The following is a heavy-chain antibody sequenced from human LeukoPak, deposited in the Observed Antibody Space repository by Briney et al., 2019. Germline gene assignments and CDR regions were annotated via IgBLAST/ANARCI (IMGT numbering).Heavy chain of an antibody. D-gene: IGHD2-2*01. CDR2: ISWNSGRK. CDR1: GFTFDDYA. V-gene: IGHV3-9*01. J-gene: IGHJ4*02. CDR3: AKCLSTSCQGAFDY. Sequence: GGSLRLSCAASGFTFDDYAMHWVRQAPGKGLEWVSGISWNSGRKDYADSVKGRFTISRDNAKNSLYLQMNSLRVEDTALYYCAKCLSTSCQGAFDYWGQGTPVTVSS.